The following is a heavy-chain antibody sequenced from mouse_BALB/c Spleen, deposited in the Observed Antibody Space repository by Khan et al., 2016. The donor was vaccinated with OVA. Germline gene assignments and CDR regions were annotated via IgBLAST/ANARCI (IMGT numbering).Heavy chain of an antibody. CDR2: INPSNGYT. D-gene: IGHD2-14*01. CDR3: VRDGAYHRNDGWFAY. Sequence: QIQLVQSGAELARPGASVKMSCKASGYTFTSYTIHWIKKRPGQGLEWIGYINPSNGYTNYNQKFKDKGTLTTDKSSTTAYLQLSSLTSDDSAVYNCVRDGAYHRNDGWFAYWGQGTLVTVSA. J-gene: IGHJ3*01. V-gene: IGHV1-4*01. CDR1: GYTFTSYT.